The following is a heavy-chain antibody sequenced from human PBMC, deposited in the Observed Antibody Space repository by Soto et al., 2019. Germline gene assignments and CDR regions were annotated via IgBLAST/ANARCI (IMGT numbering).Heavy chain of an antibody. J-gene: IGHJ3*01. D-gene: IGHD2-21*02. CDR3: ARDRGGDDVYDTFDV. CDR2: ISVSDSKT. CDR1: GFTFSSYA. Sequence: EVQLLESGGDLVQPGGSLRLSCAVSGFTFSSYAMTWVRQAPGKGLEWVSTISVSDSKTYYTASVKGRFTITRDNSWNTVYLHMYSLRGEDTAVYYCARDRGGDDVYDTFDVWGQGTVVTVSS. V-gene: IGHV3-23*01.